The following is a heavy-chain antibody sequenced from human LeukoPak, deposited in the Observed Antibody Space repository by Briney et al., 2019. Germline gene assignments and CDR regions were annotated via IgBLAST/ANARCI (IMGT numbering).Heavy chain of an antibody. CDR2: IYYTGST. J-gene: IGHJ4*02. CDR3: ARLLGSSSGYYFDY. V-gene: IGHV4-39*01. CDR1: GASVSSSSYY. D-gene: IGHD1-26*01. Sequence: KPSETLSLTCIVSGASVSSSSYYWGWIRQPPGKGLEWIGNIYYTGSTYYNPSLKSRVTISVDTSENQFSLKLSSVTAADTAVYYCARLLGSSSGYYFDYWGQGTLVTVSS.